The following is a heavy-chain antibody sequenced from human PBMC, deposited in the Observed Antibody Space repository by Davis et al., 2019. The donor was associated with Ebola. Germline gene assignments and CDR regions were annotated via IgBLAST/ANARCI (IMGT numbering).Heavy chain of an antibody. J-gene: IGHJ4*02. V-gene: IGHV3-23*01. D-gene: IGHD4-17*01. CDR1: GFSFSRQS. Sequence: GGSLRLSCAASGFSFSRQSMTWVRQAPGKGLEWVSSLSYSGSTTYYADSVKGRFTISRDNSKKTLYLQMNSLRAEDTAVYYCAKDADYGAFDHWGQGILVTVSS. CDR3: AKDADYGAFDH. CDR2: LSYSGSTT.